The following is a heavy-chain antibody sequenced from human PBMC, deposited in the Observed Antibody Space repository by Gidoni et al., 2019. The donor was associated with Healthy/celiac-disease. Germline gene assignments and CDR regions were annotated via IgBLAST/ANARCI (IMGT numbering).Heavy chain of an antibody. CDR1: GFTFRSYS. J-gene: IGHJ6*02. D-gene: IGHD5-12*01. CDR3: ARDSVEMATMADYYYGMDV. CDR2: ISSSSSYR. V-gene: IGHV3-21*01. Sequence: EVQLVESGGGLVKPGGSLRLSCSASGFTFRSYSMNWGRQAPGKGLEWVSSISSSSSYRYYADSVKGRFTISRDNAKNSLYLQMNSLRAEDTAVYYCARDSVEMATMADYYYGMDVWGQGTTVTVSS.